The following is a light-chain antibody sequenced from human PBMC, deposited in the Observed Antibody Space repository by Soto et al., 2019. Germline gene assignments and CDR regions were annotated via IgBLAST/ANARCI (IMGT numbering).Light chain of an antibody. Sequence: NFMLTQPHSVSESPGKTVTISCTRSSGSIASNYVQWYQQRPGSAPTTAIYEDNQRPSGVPDRFSGSIDSSSNSASLTISGLKTEDEADYYCQSYDSSNYVVFGGGTKLTVL. CDR1: SGSIASNY. V-gene: IGLV6-57*04. J-gene: IGLJ2*01. CDR2: EDN. CDR3: QSYDSSNYVV.